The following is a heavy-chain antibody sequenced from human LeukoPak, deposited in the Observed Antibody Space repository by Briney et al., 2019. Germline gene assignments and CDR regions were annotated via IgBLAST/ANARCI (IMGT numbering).Heavy chain of an antibody. CDR3: ARGKSVLGY. Sequence: GGSLRLSCAASGFNVSNNYMSWVRQAAGKGLEWVSVIYSGGSTYYTDSVKGRFTISRHNSKNMPYLQMNSLRAEDTAVYYGARGKSVLGYWGQGTRVTV. J-gene: IGHJ4*02. D-gene: IGHD5/OR15-5a*01. CDR1: GFNVSNNY. V-gene: IGHV3-53*04. CDR2: IYSGGST.